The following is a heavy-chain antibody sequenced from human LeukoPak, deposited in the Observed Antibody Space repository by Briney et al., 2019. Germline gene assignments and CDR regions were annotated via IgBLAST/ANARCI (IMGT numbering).Heavy chain of an antibody. D-gene: IGHD1-14*01. V-gene: IGHV3-30*03. CDR1: GFTFSNYG. Sequence: GGSLRLSCAASGFTFSNYGLHWVRQAPGRGLEWVAVILHEGRDKYYADSVKGRFTISRDNSKNTLFLQMNSLRAEDTAVYYCARGIIEPWYYYMDVWGKGTTVTVSS. J-gene: IGHJ6*03. CDR3: ARGIIEPWYYYMDV. CDR2: ILHEGRDK.